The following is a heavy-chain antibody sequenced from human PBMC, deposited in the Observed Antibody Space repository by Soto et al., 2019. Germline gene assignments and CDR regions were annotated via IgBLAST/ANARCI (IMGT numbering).Heavy chain of an antibody. Sequence: QVQLVQSGAEVKKPGSSVQVSCKASGGTFSSYAISWVRQAPGQGLEWMGGIIPIFGTANYAQKFQGRVTITADESTSTAYMELRGQGSEDTAVYYCAMGYCSGGSCYANNWFDPWGQGTLVTVSS. CDR1: GGTFSSYA. D-gene: IGHD2-15*01. J-gene: IGHJ5*02. V-gene: IGHV1-69*01. CDR3: AMGYCSGGSCYANNWFDP. CDR2: IIPIFGTA.